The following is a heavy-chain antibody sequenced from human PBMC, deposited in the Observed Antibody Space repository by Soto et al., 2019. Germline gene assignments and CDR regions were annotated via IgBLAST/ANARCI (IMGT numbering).Heavy chain of an antibody. CDR3: AREKRGSFDY. Sequence: SETLSLTCTVSGGSVSSGSYYWRWIRQPPGKGLEWIGYIYYSGSTNYNPSLKSRVTISVDTSKNQFSLKLSSVTAADTAVYYCAREKRGSFDYWGQGTLVTVSS. CDR2: IYYSGST. D-gene: IGHD3-10*01. V-gene: IGHV4-61*01. J-gene: IGHJ4*02. CDR1: GGSVSSGSYY.